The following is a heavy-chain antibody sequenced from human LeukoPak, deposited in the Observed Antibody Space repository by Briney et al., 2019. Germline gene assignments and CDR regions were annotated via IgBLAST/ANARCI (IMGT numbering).Heavy chain of an antibody. J-gene: IGHJ4*02. CDR2: ISSSGSTI. Sequence: GGSLRLSCAAPGFTFSSYEMNWVRQAPGKGLEWVSYISSSGSTIYYADSVKGRFTISRDNAKNSLYLQMNSLRAEDTAVYYCARAERSGWLRLRLYYFDYWGQGTLVTVSS. CDR1: GFTFSSYE. D-gene: IGHD5-12*01. V-gene: IGHV3-48*03. CDR3: ARAERSGWLRLRLYYFDY.